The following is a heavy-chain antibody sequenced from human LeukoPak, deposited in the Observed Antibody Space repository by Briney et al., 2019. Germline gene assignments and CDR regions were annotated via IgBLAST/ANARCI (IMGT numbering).Heavy chain of an antibody. V-gene: IGHV4-61*02. D-gene: IGHD3-10*01. CDR2: IYTSGST. J-gene: IGHJ5*02. CDR3: ARRRGLTMVRGVAGNWFDP. CDR1: GGSISSATYY. Sequence: SQTLSLTCTVSGGSISSATYYWSWIRQPAGKGLEWIGRIYTSGSTNYNPSLKSRVTISVDTSKNQFSLKLTSVTAADTAVYYCARRRGLTMVRGVAGNWFDPWGQGTLVTVSS.